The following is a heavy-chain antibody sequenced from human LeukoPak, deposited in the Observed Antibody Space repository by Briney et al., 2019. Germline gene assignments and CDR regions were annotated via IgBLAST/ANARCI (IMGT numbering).Heavy chain of an antibody. CDR2: INHSGST. CDR3: ARGLTYWQQLANWRGDWFDP. J-gene: IGHJ5*02. D-gene: IGHD6-13*01. CDR1: GGSFSGCY. Sequence: PSETLSLTCAVYGGSFSGCYWSWIRQPPGKGLEWIGEINHSGSTNYNPSLKSRVTISVDTSKNQFSLKLSSVTAADTAVYYCARGLTYWQQLANWRGDWFDPWGQGTLVTVSS. V-gene: IGHV4-34*01.